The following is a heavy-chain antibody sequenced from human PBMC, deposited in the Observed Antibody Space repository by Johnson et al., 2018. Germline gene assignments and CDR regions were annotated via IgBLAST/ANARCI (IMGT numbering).Heavy chain of an antibody. D-gene: IGHD3-22*01. Sequence: QVQLVESGAEVKKPGASVKVSCKASGYTFTSYYMHWVRQAPGQGLEWMGIINPSGGSTSYAQKFQGRVTMTRDTSTSTVYMELSSLGSEDTAVYYCAYSSGYPLMAIRGMDVWGQGTTFTVSS. CDR2: INPSGGST. V-gene: IGHV1-46*01. CDR1: GYTFTSYY. CDR3: AYSSGYPLMAIRGMDV. J-gene: IGHJ6*02.